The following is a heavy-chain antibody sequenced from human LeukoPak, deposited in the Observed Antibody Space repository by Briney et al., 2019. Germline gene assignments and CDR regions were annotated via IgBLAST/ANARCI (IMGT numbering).Heavy chain of an antibody. J-gene: IGHJ6*02. D-gene: IGHD2-2*01. V-gene: IGHV5-51*01. CDR1: GYSFTNYW. CDR2: IYPGDSDT. CDR3: ARHHYCSSTSCYLMDV. Sequence: GESLKISCKGSGYSFTNYWIGWVRQMPGKGLEWMGIIYPGDSDTRYSPSFQGQVTISADKSISTAYLQWSSLKASDTAMYYCARHHYCSSTSCYLMDVWGQGTTVTVSS.